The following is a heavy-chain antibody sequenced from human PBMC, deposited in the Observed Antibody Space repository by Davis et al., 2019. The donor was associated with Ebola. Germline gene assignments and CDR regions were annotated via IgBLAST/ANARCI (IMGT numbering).Heavy chain of an antibody. Sequence: HSQTLSLTCAISGDSVSGNSGAWNWIRQSPSRGLEWLGRTYYSSKWHNDYAVSVKSRITINPDTSKNQFSLEVNSVTPEDTAVYYCARGWLRTGMDVWGKGTTVTVSS. J-gene: IGHJ6*04. V-gene: IGHV6-1*01. D-gene: IGHD5-12*01. CDR2: TYYSSKWHN. CDR3: ARGWLRTGMDV. CDR1: GDSVSGNSGA.